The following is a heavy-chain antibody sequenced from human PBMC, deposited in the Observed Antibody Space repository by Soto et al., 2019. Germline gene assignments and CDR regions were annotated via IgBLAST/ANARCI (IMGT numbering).Heavy chain of an antibody. Sequence: QVPLVQSGAEVKKPGASVKVSCKASGYTFTGXYMHWVRQAPGQGLEWMGWINPNSGGTNYAQKFQGWVTMTRDTSISTAYMELSRLRSDDTAVYYCARGRRGYCTNGVCYNWFDPWGQGTLVTVSS. J-gene: IGHJ5*02. D-gene: IGHD2-8*01. CDR3: ARGRRGYCTNGVCYNWFDP. CDR2: INPNSGGT. CDR1: GYTFTGXY. V-gene: IGHV1-2*04.